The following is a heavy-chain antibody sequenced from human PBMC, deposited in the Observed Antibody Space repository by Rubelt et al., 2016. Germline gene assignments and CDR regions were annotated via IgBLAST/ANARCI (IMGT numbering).Heavy chain of an antibody. CDR2: IYYSGNT. Sequence: QLQLQESGPGLVKPSETLSLTCTVSGGSVSSTSYYWGWIRQPPGKGLEWIGSIYYSGNTYYNPSLQSRVTKSVDTSKNQFSLKLRAVTDADTALYYCARHVSNSSDWYDNIWYFDLWGRGTLVTVSS. CDR1: GGSVSSTSYY. V-gene: IGHV4-39*01. J-gene: IGHJ2*01. CDR3: ARHVSNSSDWYDNIWYFDL. D-gene: IGHD6-13*01.